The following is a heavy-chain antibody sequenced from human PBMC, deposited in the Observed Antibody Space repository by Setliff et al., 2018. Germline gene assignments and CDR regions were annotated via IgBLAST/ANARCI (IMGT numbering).Heavy chain of an antibody. J-gene: IGHJ6*02. Sequence: SVKVSCKASGGTFSSYAISWVRQAPGQGLEWMGGIIPIFGTANYAQKFQGRVTITADESTSTAYMELSSLRSEDTAVYYCARDYYYDSSGPRYYYGMDVWGQGTTVTVSS. CDR1: GGTFSSYA. CDR3: ARDYYYDSSGPRYYYGMDV. D-gene: IGHD3-22*01. CDR2: IIPIFGTA. V-gene: IGHV1-69*13.